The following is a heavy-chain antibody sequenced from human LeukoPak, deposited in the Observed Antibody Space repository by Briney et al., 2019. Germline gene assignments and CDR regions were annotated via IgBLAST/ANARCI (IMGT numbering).Heavy chain of an antibody. V-gene: IGHV3-49*03. CDR1: GFTYGDYA. CDR3: TRGVPDCGVDCDAFDV. J-gene: IGHJ3*01. D-gene: IGHD2-21*02. Sequence: PGGSLRLSCTASGFTYGDYAMSWLRQSPGGGREGVGFIRSKAYGGTTEYAASVIGNFHIQRDESKSSAYLQMHSLKTEDPSVYYCTRGVPDCGVDCDAFDVWGQGTMVTVSS. CDR2: IRSKAYGGTT.